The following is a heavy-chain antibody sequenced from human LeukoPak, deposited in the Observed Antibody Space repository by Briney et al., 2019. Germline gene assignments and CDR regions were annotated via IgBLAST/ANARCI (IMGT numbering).Heavy chain of an antibody. CDR3: ARGSSGYSSSWYGGDWFDP. Sequence: ASVKVSCKASGYTFTSYGISWVRQAPGQGLEWMGWISAYNGNTNYAQKLQGRVTMTTDTSTSTAYMELRSLRSDNTAVYYCARGSSGYSSSWYGGDWFDPWGQGTLVTVSS. CDR2: ISAYNGNT. D-gene: IGHD6-13*01. V-gene: IGHV1-18*01. J-gene: IGHJ5*02. CDR1: GYTFTSYG.